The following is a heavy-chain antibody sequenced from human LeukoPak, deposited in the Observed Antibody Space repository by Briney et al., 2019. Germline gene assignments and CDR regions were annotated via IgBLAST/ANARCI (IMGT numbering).Heavy chain of an antibody. D-gene: IGHD6-13*01. Sequence: PSETLSLTCTVSGGSISRYYWSWIRQPPGKGLEWIGYFHYSGSTTYNPSLKSRVTISVDTSKNQFSLKLSSVTAADTAVYYCAKDSSSSGAFFDYWGQGTLVTVSS. V-gene: IGHV4-59*01. CDR3: AKDSSSSGAFFDY. CDR1: GGSISRYY. CDR2: FHYSGST. J-gene: IGHJ4*02.